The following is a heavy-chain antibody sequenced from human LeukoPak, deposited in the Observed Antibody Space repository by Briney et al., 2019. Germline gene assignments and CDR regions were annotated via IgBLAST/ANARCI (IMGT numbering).Heavy chain of an antibody. CDR2: IYYSGST. J-gene: IGHJ4*02. CDR1: GGSISSGGYY. CDR3: AREPPDCGGDCFFDY. V-gene: IGHV4-31*03. D-gene: IGHD2-21*02. Sequence: PSQTLSLTCTVSGGSISSGGYYWSWIRQHPGKGLEWIGCIYYSGSTYYNPSLKSRVTISVDTSKNQFSLKLSSVTAADTAVYYCAREPPDCGGDCFFDYWGQGTLVTVSS.